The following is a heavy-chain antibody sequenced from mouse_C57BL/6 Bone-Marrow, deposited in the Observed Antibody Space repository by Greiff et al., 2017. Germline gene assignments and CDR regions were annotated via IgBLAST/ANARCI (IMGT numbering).Heavy chain of an antibody. CDR1: GYTFTSYG. J-gene: IGHJ1*03. V-gene: IGHV1-81*01. CDR2: IYPRSGNT. CDR3: AREATVVAKWYFDV. Sequence: VQLVESGAELARPGASVKLSCKASGYTFTSYGISWVKQRTGQGLEWIGEIYPRSGNTYYNEKFKGKATMTADKSSNTAYMELRSLTSEDSAVYFCAREATVVAKWYFDVWGRGTTVTVSS. D-gene: IGHD1-1*01.